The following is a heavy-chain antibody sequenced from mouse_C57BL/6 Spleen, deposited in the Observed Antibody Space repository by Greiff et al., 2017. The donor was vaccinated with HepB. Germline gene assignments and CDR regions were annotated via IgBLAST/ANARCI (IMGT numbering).Heavy chain of an antibody. CDR3: ARVDYGSAVDY. Sequence: EVKLVESGGGLVQPGGSLKLSCAASGFTFSSYAMSWVRQTPEKRLEWVATISDGGSYTYYPDNVKGRFTISRDNAKNNLYLQMSHLKSEDTAMYYCARVDYGSAVDYWGQGTTLTVAS. J-gene: IGHJ2*01. V-gene: IGHV5-4*03. CDR2: ISDGGSYT. CDR1: GFTFSSYA. D-gene: IGHD1-1*01.